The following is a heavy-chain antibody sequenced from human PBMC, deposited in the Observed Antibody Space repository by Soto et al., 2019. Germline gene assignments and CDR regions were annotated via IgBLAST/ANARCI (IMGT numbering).Heavy chain of an antibody. J-gene: IGHJ3*02. CDR2: IIPSCATT. Sequence: EASVKVSCKASGGTFRTAAFNWVRQAPGQGLEWMGIIIPSCATTSYAQKFQGRVTMTRDTSTSTVYMELSSLRSEDTAVYYCARGGDIVLVPAAMEAAFDIWGQGTMVTVSS. D-gene: IGHD2-2*01. CDR3: ARGGDIVLVPAAMEAAFDI. CDR1: GGTFRTAA. V-gene: IGHV1-46*01.